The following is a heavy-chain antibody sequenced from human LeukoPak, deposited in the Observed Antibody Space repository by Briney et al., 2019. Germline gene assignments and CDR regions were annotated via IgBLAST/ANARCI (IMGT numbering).Heavy chain of an antibody. CDR2: ISSSGSTI. V-gene: IGHV3-11*01. Sequence: GGSLRLSCATSGFTFSDAWMNWVRQAPGKGLEWVSYISSSGSTIYYADSVKGRFTISRDNAKNSLYLQMNSLRAEDTAVYYCARDPSTVNDYWGQGTLVTVSS. J-gene: IGHJ4*02. D-gene: IGHD4-17*01. CDR1: GFTFSDAW. CDR3: ARDPSTVNDY.